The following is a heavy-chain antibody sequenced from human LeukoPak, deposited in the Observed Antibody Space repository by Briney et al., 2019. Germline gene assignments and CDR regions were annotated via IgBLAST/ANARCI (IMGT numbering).Heavy chain of an antibody. CDR2: IYYSGST. D-gene: IGHD2-2*02. Sequence: SQTLSLTCTVSGGSISSGDYYWSWIRQPPGKGLEWIGYIYYSGSTYYNPSLKSRVTISVDTSKNQFSLKLSSVTAADTAVYYWARSPLLYVAWFNPGGQGTLVPVS. J-gene: IGHJ5*02. CDR3: ARSPLLYVAWFNP. V-gene: IGHV4-30-4*08. CDR1: GGSISSGDYY.